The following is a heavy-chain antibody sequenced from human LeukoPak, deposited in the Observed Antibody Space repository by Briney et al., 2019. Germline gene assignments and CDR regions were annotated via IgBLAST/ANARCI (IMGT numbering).Heavy chain of an antibody. D-gene: IGHD6-13*01. CDR2: ISSSSSYI. CDR1: GFIFSSYS. Sequence: PGGSLRLSCAASGFIFSSYSMNWVRQAPGKGLEWVSSISSSSSYIYYADSVKGRFTISRDNAKNSLYLQMNSLRAEDTAVYYCARYQSSIWYPYFDYWGQGTLVTVSS. V-gene: IGHV3-21*01. J-gene: IGHJ4*02. CDR3: ARYQSSIWYPYFDY.